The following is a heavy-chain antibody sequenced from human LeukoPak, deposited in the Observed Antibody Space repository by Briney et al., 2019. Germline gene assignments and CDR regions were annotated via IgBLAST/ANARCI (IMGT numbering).Heavy chain of an antibody. V-gene: IGHV1-58*02. CDR1: GFTFTSSA. Sequence: GASVKVSCKASGFTFTSSAMQWVRQARGQRLERIGWIVVGSGNTNYAQKFQERVTITRDMSTSTAYMELSSPRSEDTAVYYCAAEGGGGTFDIWGQGTMVTVSS. CDR2: IVVGSGNT. D-gene: IGHD4-23*01. J-gene: IGHJ3*02. CDR3: AAEGGGGTFDI.